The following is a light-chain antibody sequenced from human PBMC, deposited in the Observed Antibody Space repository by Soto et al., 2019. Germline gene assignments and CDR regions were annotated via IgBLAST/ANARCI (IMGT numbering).Light chain of an antibody. CDR3: QQRSSAIT. CDR1: QSIISW. Sequence: DNQMTQSPSTLSASVGDRVTITCRASQSIISWFAWYQQKPGKAPKLLIYDASSLESGVPARFSGRGSGTDFTLTISSLEPEDFAVYYCQQRSSAITLCQGTRLEI. V-gene: IGKV1-5*01. J-gene: IGKJ5*01. CDR2: DAS.